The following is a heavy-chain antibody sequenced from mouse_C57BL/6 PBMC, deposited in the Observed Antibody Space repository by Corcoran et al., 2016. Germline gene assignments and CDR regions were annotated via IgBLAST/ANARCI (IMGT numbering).Heavy chain of an antibody. CDR2: IYPGSGNT. J-gene: IGHJ2*01. V-gene: IGHV1-76*01. CDR3: ARWGSYYFDY. Sequence: QVQLKQSGAELVRPGASVKLSCKASDYTFTDYYINWVKQRPGQGLEWIARIYPGSGNTYYNEKFKGKATLTAEKSSSTAYMQLSSLTSEDSAVYFCARWGSYYFDYWGQGTTLTVSS. CDR1: DYTFTDYY.